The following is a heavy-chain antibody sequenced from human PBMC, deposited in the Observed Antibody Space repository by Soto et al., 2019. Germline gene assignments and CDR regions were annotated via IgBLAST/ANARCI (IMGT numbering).Heavy chain of an antibody. CDR3: AKDNKIADACDI. V-gene: IGHV3-23*01. CDR1: GFTFSSYA. Sequence: EVQLLESGGGLVQPGGSLRLSCAASGFTFSSYAMSWVRQAPGKGLEWVSAISGSGGSTYYADSVKGRFTISRDNSKNTLYLQMNSLRAEDTAVYYGAKDNKIADACDIWGQGTMVTVSS. CDR2: ISGSGGST. D-gene: IGHD6-13*01. J-gene: IGHJ3*02.